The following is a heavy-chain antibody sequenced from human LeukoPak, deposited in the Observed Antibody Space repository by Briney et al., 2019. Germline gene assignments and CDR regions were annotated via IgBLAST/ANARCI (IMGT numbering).Heavy chain of an antibody. CDR3: ARVDDYYDSSGYHDAFDI. J-gene: IGHJ3*02. CDR1: GGSISSSSYY. V-gene: IGHV4-61*02. D-gene: IGHD3-22*01. CDR2: IYTSGST. Sequence: PSQTLSLTCTVSGGSISSSSYYWSWIRQPAGKGLEWIGRIYTSGSTNYNPSLKSRVTISVDTSKNQFSLKLSSVTAADTAVYYCARVDDYYDSSGYHDAFDIWGQGTMVTVSS.